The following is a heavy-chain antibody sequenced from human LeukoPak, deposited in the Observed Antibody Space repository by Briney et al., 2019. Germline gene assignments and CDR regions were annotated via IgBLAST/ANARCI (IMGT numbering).Heavy chain of an antibody. CDR2: ISGSGGST. D-gene: IGHD3-9*01. CDR1: GFTFSGYW. V-gene: IGHV3-23*01. CDR3: AKGFFLTTMTNFDY. Sequence: SGGSLRLSCAASGFTFSGYWMSWVRQAPGKGLEWVSTISGSGGSTYYADSVKGRFTTSRDNSMNTLYLQMNSLRAEDTAVYYCAKGFFLTTMTNFDYWGQGTLVTVSS. J-gene: IGHJ4*02.